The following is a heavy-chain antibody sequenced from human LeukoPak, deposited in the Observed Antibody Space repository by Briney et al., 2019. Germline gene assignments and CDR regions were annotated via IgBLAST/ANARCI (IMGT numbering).Heavy chain of an antibody. CDR1: GFTFDDYA. V-gene: IGHV3-9*01. CDR3: AKDTVGATPGSNFDY. CDR2: ISWNSGSI. D-gene: IGHD1-26*01. J-gene: IGHJ4*02. Sequence: GRFLRLSCAASGFTFDDYAMHWVRQAPGKGLEWVSGISWNSGSIGYADSVKGRFTISRDNAKNSLYLQMNSLRAEDTALYYCAKDTVGATPGSNFDYWGQGTLVTVSS.